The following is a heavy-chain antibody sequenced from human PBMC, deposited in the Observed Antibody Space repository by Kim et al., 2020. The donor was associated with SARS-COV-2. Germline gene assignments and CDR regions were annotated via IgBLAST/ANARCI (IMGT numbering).Heavy chain of an antibody. CDR3: AKDMVRGVIIGNWFDP. D-gene: IGHD3-10*01. V-gene: IGHV3-9*01. J-gene: IGHJ5*02. Sequence: SVNGRFTISRDNAKNSLYLQMNSLRAEDTALYYCAKDMVRGVIIGNWFDPWGQGNLVTVSS.